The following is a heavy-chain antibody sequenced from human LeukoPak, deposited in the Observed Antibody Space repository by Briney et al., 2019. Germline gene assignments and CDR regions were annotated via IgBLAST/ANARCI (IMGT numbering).Heavy chain of an antibody. J-gene: IGHJ4*02. D-gene: IGHD2-2*01. Sequence: SETLSLTCTVRGGSISGYYWSWIRQPPGKGLEWIGYIYYSGSTNYNPSLKSRVSISVATSKNQYSLKLSSVTAADTAVYYCARQAYCSSSSCYPFDYWGRGTLVTVSS. V-gene: IGHV4-59*01. CDR1: GGSISGYY. CDR2: IYYSGST. CDR3: ARQAYCSSSSCYPFDY.